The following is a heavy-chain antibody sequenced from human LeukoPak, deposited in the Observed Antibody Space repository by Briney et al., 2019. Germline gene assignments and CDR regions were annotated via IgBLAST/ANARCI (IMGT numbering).Heavy chain of an antibody. V-gene: IGHV3-21*01. J-gene: IGHJ1*01. CDR1: GFTVSSND. CDR2: ISSSSSYI. D-gene: IGHD3-22*01. Sequence: GGSLRLSCEASGFTVSSNDMNWVRQAPGKGLEWVSSISSSSSYIYYADSVKGRFTISRDNAKNSLYLQMNSLRAEDTAVYYCARGGYYYSPAEYFQHWGQGTLVTVSS. CDR3: ARGGYYYSPAEYFQH.